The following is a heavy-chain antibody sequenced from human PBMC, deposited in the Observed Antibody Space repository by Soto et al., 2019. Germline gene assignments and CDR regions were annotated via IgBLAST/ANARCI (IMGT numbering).Heavy chain of an antibody. Sequence: PSETLSLTCAVYGGSFSGYYWSWIRQPPGKGLEWIGEINHSGSTNYNPSLKSRVTISVDTSKNQFSLRLSSVTAADTAVYYCAGLNTFQRDWENYHYYDLDVWGHGTTVTVSS. D-gene: IGHD3-9*01. J-gene: IGHJ6*02. CDR1: GGSFSGYY. V-gene: IGHV4-34*01. CDR3: AGLNTFQRDWENYHYYDLDV. CDR2: INHSGST.